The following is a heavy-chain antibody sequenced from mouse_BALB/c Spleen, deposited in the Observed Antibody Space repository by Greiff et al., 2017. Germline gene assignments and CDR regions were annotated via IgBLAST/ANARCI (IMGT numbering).Heavy chain of an antibody. Sequence: VQLQQSGAELVRSGASVKLSCTASGFNITDYYMHWVKQRPEQGLVWIGWIDPENGDTDYAPKFQGKATMTADTSSNTACLQLSSLTSEDTAVYYCNADDDRDYWGQGTTLTVSS. J-gene: IGHJ2*01. CDR3: NADDDRDY. CDR2: IDPENGDT. D-gene: IGHD2-4*01. CDR1: GFNITDYY. V-gene: IGHV14-4*02.